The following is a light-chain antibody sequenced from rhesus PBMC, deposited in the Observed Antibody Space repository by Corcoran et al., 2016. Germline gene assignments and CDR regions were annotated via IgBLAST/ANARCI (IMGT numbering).Light chain of an antibody. J-gene: IGKJ3*01. CDR3: QQHDNSPFT. CDR1: QGISNW. V-gene: IGKV1-69*01. Sequence: DIQMTQSPSSLSASVGDRVTITCRASQGISNWLAWYQQKPGKAPKLLIYRASNLETGVPSRFSGSGSGTDITLTISGLQPEDIATYYCQQHDNSPFTFGPGTKLDIK. CDR2: RAS.